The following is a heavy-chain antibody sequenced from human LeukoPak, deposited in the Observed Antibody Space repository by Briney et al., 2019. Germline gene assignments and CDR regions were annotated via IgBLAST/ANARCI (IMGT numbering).Heavy chain of an antibody. CDR2: IYYSGST. CDR1: GGSISSSSYY. V-gene: IGHV4-39*07. D-gene: IGHD2/OR15-2a*01. J-gene: IGHJ5*02. Sequence: SETLSLTCTVSGGSISSSSYYWGWIRQPPGKGLEWIGSIYYSGSTYYNPSLKSRVTISVDTSKNQFSLKLSSVTAADTAVYYCASVLSSRLRNWFDPWGQGTLVTVSS. CDR3: ASVLSSRLRNWFDP.